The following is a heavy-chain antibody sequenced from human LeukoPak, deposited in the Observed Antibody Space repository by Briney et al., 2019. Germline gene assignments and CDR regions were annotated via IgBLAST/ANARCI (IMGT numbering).Heavy chain of an antibody. CDR2: IIPIFGTA. J-gene: IGHJ5*02. CDR1: GGTFSSYA. CDR3: AIFTISGVVNPEGFDP. Sequence: SVKVSCKASGGTFSSYAISWVRQAPGQGLEWMGRIIPIFGTANYAQKFQGRVTITTDESASTAYMELSSLRSEDTAVYYCAIFTISGVVNPEGFDPWGQGTLVTVSS. V-gene: IGHV1-69*05. D-gene: IGHD3-3*01.